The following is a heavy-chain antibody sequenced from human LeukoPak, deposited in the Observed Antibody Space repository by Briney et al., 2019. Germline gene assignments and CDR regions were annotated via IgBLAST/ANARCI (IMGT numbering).Heavy chain of an antibody. J-gene: IGHJ4*02. CDR3: ARGSRELYYFDY. Sequence: SETLSLTCTVSGGCISSYYWSWIRQPPGKGLEWIGYIYYSGSTKYNPSLKSRVTISVDASKTQFSLKLNSVTAADTAVYYCARGSRELYYFDYWGQGTLVTVSS. CDR2: IYYSGST. CDR1: GGCISSYY. D-gene: IGHD1-7*01. V-gene: IGHV4-59*01.